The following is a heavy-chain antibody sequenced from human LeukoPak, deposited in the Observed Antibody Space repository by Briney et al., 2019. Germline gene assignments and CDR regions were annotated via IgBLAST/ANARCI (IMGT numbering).Heavy chain of an antibody. D-gene: IGHD2-2*01. Sequence: PGGSLRLSCAATGFTLSGHSMNWVRQAPGKGLDWVSSISPTSAYIYYQDSVKGRFTISRDDAKNSLYLEMDSLRAEDTAVYYCAKDVQIVVVPAAIEVAFDIWGQGTMVTVSS. CDR1: GFTLSGHS. CDR3: AKDVQIVVVPAAIEVAFDI. CDR2: ISPTSAYI. V-gene: IGHV3-21*01. J-gene: IGHJ3*02.